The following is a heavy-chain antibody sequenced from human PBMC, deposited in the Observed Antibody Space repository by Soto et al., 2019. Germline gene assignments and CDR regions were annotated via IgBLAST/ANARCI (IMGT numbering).Heavy chain of an antibody. CDR3: ARGIDSAKAGY. CDR1: GGSLSGYF. D-gene: IGHD5-18*01. J-gene: IGHJ4*01. Sequence: SETLSLTCAVYGGSLSGYFWSWVRQPPGKGLEWIGEINPNGSTNYNPSLRSRVTMSADTSRHQLSLQLTSMTAADTAVYYCARGIDSAKAGYWDQGALVTVSS. V-gene: IGHV4-34*01. CDR2: INPNGST.